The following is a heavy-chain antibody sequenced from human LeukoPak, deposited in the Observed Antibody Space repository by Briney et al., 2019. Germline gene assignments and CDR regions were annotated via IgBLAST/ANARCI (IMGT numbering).Heavy chain of an antibody. CDR2: IYYSGST. J-gene: IGHJ4*02. D-gene: IGHD6-19*01. Sequence: TSETLSLTCTVSGGSISSYYWSWIRQPPGKGLEWIGYIYYSGSTNYNPSLKSRVTISVDTSKNQFSLKLSSVTAADTAVYYCARGRPSRSWYSSGPLDYWGQGTLVTVSS. CDR3: ARGRPSRSWYSSGPLDY. CDR1: GGSISSYY. V-gene: IGHV4-59*12.